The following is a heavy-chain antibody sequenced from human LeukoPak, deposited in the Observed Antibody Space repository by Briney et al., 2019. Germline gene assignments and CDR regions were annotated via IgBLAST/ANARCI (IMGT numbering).Heavy chain of an antibody. CDR2: INHSGST. CDR3: ARFPRAVRGVIYYYYGMDV. J-gene: IGHJ6*02. V-gene: IGHV4-34*01. CDR1: GGSFSGYY. D-gene: IGHD3-10*01. Sequence: SETLSLTCAVYGGSFSGYYWSLIRQPPGKGLEWIGEINHSGSTNYNPSLKSRVTISVDTSKNQFSLKLSSVTAADTAVYYCARFPRAVRGVIYYYYGMDVWGQGTTVTVSS.